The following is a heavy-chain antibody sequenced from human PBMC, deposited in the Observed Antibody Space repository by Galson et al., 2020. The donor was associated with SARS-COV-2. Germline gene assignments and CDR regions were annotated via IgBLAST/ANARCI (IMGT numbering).Heavy chain of an antibody. V-gene: IGHV3-66*02. CDR3: ARDRYSSSSPYYYYGMDV. Sequence: GESLKISCAASGFTVSSNYMSWVRQAPGKGLEWVSVIYSGGSTYYADSVKGRFTISRDNSKNTLYLQMNSLRAEDTAVYYCARDRYSSSSPYYYYGMDVWGQGTTVTVSS. CDR1: GFTVSSNY. D-gene: IGHD6-6*01. J-gene: IGHJ6*02. CDR2: IYSGGST.